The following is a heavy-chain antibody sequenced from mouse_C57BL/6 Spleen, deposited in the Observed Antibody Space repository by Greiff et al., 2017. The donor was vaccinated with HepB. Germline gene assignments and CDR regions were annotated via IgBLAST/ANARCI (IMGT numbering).Heavy chain of an antibody. D-gene: IGHD2-5*01. J-gene: IGHJ2*01. V-gene: IGHV1-50*01. CDR3: ARSYYSNPDD. CDR2: IDPSDSYT. CDR1: GYTFTSYW. Sequence: QVQLQQPGAELVKPGASVKLSCKASGYTFTSYWMQWVKQRPGQGLEWIGEIDPSDSYTNYNQKFKGKATLTVDTSSRTAYMQLSSLTSEDSAVYYCARSYYSNPDDWGQGTTLTVSS.